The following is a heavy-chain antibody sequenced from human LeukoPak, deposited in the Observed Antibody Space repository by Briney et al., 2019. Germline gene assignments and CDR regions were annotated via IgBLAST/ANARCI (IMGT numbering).Heavy chain of an antibody. CDR1: GFTFSSYA. CDR3: AKSAKTKVSGGSCYDY. V-gene: IGHV3-23*01. Sequence: GGSLRLSCAASGFTFSSYAMNWVRQAPGTGLKSVSAISNTGGSTYYADSVKGRFTISRDNSKNTLHLQMNSLRADDTAVYYCAKSAKTKVSGGSCYDYWGQGSLVTVSS. D-gene: IGHD2-15*01. CDR2: ISNTGGST. J-gene: IGHJ4*02.